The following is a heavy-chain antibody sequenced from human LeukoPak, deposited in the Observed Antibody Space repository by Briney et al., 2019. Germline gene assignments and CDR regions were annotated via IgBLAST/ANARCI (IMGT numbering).Heavy chain of an antibody. J-gene: IGHJ4*02. CDR3: ASYGFGIGY. D-gene: IGHD3-10*01. CDR1: GGSVSSGSYY. Sequence: PSETLSLTCTVSGGSVSSGSYYWSWIRQPPGKGLEWIGYIYYSGSTNYNPSLKSRVTISADTSKNQFSLKLSSVTAADTAVYYCASYGFGIGYWGQGTLVTVSS. CDR2: IYYSGST. V-gene: IGHV4-61*01.